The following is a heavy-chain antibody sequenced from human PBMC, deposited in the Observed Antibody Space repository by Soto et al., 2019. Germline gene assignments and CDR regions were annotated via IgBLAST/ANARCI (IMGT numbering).Heavy chain of an antibody. Sequence: QVQLVQSGAEVKKPGSSLKVSCKASGGTFGNSGVSWVRQAPGQGPEWMGGIIPIFDTTNYAQKFQGRVTISADDSTSYMELSSLRSEDTAVYYCARAPLLSAETLPENYFADWGQGTQVTFSS. CDR1: GGTFGNSG. D-gene: IGHD2-15*01. V-gene: IGHV1-69*01. CDR2: IIPIFDTT. CDR3: ARAPLLSAETLPENYFAD. J-gene: IGHJ4*02.